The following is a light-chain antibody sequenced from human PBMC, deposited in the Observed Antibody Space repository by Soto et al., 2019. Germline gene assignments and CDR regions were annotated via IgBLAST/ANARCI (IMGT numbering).Light chain of an antibody. Sequence: EIAMPQSPATLSVSPGEIATLSCRASQSVSSNLAWYQQKPDQAPRLVIFGASTSATGIPASFSGSGSGTEFTLTIISLQSEDFAVYYCLQDNNSPPLTFGGGNKVEIK. CDR2: GAS. J-gene: IGKJ4*01. CDR1: QSVSSN. V-gene: IGKV3-15*01. CDR3: LQDNNSPPLT.